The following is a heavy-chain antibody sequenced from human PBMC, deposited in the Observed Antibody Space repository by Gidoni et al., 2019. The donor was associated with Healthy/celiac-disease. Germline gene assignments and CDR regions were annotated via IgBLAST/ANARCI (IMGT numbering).Heavy chain of an antibody. J-gene: IGHJ6*02. Sequence: QVQLVESGGGLVKPGGSLRLSCAASGFTFSDYYMSWIRQAPGKGLEWVSYISSSGSTIYYADSVKGRFTISRDNAKNSLYLQMNSLRAEDTAVYYCARDVCSSTSCPPAYYYYYGMDVWGQGTTVTVSS. CDR1: GFTFSDYY. V-gene: IGHV3-11*01. D-gene: IGHD2-2*01. CDR2: ISSSGSTI. CDR3: ARDVCSSTSCPPAYYYYYGMDV.